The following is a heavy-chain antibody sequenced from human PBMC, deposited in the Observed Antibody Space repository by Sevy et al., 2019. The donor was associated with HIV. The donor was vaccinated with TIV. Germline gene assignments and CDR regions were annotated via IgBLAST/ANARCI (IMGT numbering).Heavy chain of an antibody. J-gene: IGHJ3*02. V-gene: IGHV3-11*01. D-gene: IGHD3-3*01. CDR2: ISSSGSTI. CDR1: GFTFSDYY. Sequence: GGSLRLSCAASGFTFSDYYMSWIRQAPGKGLEWVSYISSSGSTIYYADSVKGRFTISRDNAKNSLYLQMNSLRAEETAVYYCARDGEATIFGVVRDAFDIWGQGTMVTVSS. CDR3: ARDGEATIFGVVRDAFDI.